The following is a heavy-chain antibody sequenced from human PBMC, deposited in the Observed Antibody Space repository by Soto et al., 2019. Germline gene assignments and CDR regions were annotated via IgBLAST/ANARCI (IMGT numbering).Heavy chain of an antibody. CDR2: IIPVFGTA. CDR3: GSSGCCSGGSCSYPQYYYYGMDV. D-gene: IGHD2-15*01. V-gene: IGHV1-69*12. CDR1: GGSFSSYA. J-gene: IGHJ6*02. Sequence: QVQLVQSGAEVKKPGSSVKVSCKASGGSFSSYAISWVRQAPGQGLEWMGGIIPVFGTANYAQKFQGRVPITADESPSTAYIELRSLRSEDTAVYYCGSSGCCSGGSCSYPQYYYYGMDVWGQGTTITVSS.